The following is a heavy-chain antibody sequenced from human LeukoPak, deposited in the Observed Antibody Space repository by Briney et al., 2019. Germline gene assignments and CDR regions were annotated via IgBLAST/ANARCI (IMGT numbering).Heavy chain of an antibody. CDR3: ARQEITIFGVLIPHYFDY. J-gene: IGHJ4*02. D-gene: IGHD3-3*01. CDR2: IYHRGNT. CDR1: GYSISSGYY. Sequence: PSETLSLTCDVSGYSISSGYYWGWIRQPPGKGLGWIGNIYHRGNTYYNASLKSRVTISADTSKNQFSLKLSSVTAADTAVYYCARQEITIFGVLIPHYFDYWGQGTLVTVSS. V-gene: IGHV4-38-2*01.